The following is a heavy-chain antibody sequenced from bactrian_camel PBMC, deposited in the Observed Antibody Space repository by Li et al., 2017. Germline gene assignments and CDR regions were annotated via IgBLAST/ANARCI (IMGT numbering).Heavy chain of an antibody. V-gene: IGHV3S1*01. D-gene: IGHD2*01. CDR1: VTRSC. CDR3: AASWDVTAIEALGRIADPAFGY. CDR2: IFTGGGNT. J-gene: IGHJ6*01. Sequence: HVQLVESGGGSVQAGGSLRLSCDYTVTRSCMAWFRQIPGKAREGIATIFTGGGNTYYADSVKGRFTMSRDNVKNTLYLQMNSLKPEDTAMYYCAASWDVTAIEALGRIADPAFGYWGEGTQVTVS.